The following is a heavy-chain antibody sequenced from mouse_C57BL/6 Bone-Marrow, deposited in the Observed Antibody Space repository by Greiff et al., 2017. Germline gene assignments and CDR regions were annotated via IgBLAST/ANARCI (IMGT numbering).Heavy chain of an antibody. Sequence: VQLQQSGPELVKPGASVKISCKASGYAFSSSWMNWVKQRPGKGLEWIGRIYPGDGDTNYNGKFKGKATLTADKSSSTAYMQLSSLTSEDSAVYVCARGDYYGSSYGGGFAYWGQGTLVTVSA. J-gene: IGHJ3*01. V-gene: IGHV1-82*01. CDR3: ARGDYYGSSYGGGFAY. CDR1: GYAFSSSW. CDR2: IYPGDGDT. D-gene: IGHD1-1*01.